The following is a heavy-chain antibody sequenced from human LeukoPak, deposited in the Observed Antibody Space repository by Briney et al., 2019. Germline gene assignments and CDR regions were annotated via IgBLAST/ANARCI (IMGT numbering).Heavy chain of an antibody. Sequence: PGGSLRLSCAASGFTFSSYNMNWVRQAPGKGLEWVSSISSSSSYIYYADSVKGRFTISRDNAKNSLYLQMNSLGAEDTAVYYCARDGDGYNSHYFDYWGQGTLVTVTS. CDR2: ISSSSSYI. CDR3: ARDGDGYNSHYFDY. D-gene: IGHD5-24*01. CDR1: GFTFSSYN. V-gene: IGHV3-21*01. J-gene: IGHJ4*02.